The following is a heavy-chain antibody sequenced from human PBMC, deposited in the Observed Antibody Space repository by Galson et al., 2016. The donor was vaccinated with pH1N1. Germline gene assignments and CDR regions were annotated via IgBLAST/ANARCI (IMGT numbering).Heavy chain of an antibody. CDR2: VNPSGST. J-gene: IGHJ4*02. CDR3: ARVDFGGNLGD. CDR1: GGSFSDYY. Sequence: SLTCPVYGGSFSDYYWSWICQPPGKGLEWIGEVNPSGSTIYNPSLNSRVIISADTSRNQFSLKLTSVTAADTAVYFCARVDFGGNLGDWGQGTQVTVSS. D-gene: IGHD4-23*01. V-gene: IGHV4-34*01.